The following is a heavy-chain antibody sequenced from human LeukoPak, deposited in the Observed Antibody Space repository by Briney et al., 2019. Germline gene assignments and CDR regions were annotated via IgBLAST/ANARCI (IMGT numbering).Heavy chain of an antibody. CDR1: GGSISSSSYY. D-gene: IGHD6-13*01. CDR3: AVQQLVGY. Sequence: SETLSLTCTVSGGSISSSSYYWGWIRQPPGKGLEWIGSIYYSGSTYYNPSLKSRVTISVDTSKNQFSLKLSSVTAADTAVYYRAVQQLVGYWGQGTLVTVSS. CDR2: IYYSGST. V-gene: IGHV4-39*01. J-gene: IGHJ4*02.